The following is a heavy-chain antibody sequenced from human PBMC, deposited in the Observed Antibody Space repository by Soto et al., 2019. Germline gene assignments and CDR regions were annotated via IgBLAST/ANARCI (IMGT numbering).Heavy chain of an antibody. V-gene: IGHV1-69*12. CDR2: IIPIFGTA. CDR3: AREGGYDFWSGYTNWYFDL. CDR1: GGTFSSYA. Sequence: QVQLVQSGAEVKKPGSSVKVSCKASGGTFSSYAISWVRQAPGQGLEWMGGIIPIFGTANYAQKFQGRVTITADESTSTAYMELSSLRSEDTAVYYCAREGGYDFWSGYTNWYFDLWGRGTLVTVSS. D-gene: IGHD3-3*01. J-gene: IGHJ2*01.